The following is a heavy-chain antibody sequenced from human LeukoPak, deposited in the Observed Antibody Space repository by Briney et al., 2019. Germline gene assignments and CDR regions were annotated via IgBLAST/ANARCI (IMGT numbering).Heavy chain of an antibody. CDR3: ARDTGDGYNSYFDY. D-gene: IGHD5-24*01. Sequence: SETLSLTCTVSGYSNSSGYYWGWIRQPPGKGLEWIGSIYHSGSTYYNPSLKSRVTISVDTSKNQFSLKLSSVTAADTAVYYCARDTGDGYNSYFDYWGQGTLVTVSS. J-gene: IGHJ4*02. CDR2: IYHSGST. V-gene: IGHV4-38-2*02. CDR1: GYSNSSGYY.